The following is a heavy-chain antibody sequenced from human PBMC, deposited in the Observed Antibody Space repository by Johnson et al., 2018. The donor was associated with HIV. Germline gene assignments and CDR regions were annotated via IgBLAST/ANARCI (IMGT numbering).Heavy chain of an antibody. CDR1: GFTFSDYY. D-gene: IGHD5-24*01. J-gene: IGHJ3*02. CDR2: ISSSGSTI. V-gene: IGHV3-11*04. CDR3: ARACRDGYTCDAFDI. Sequence: QVQLVESGGGVVKPGGSLRLSCAASGFTFSDYYMSWIRQAPGKGLEWISYISSSGSTIYDADSVNGRLTISRDNSKNTLYLQMNSLRAEDTALYYCARACRDGYTCDAFDIWGQGTMVTVSS.